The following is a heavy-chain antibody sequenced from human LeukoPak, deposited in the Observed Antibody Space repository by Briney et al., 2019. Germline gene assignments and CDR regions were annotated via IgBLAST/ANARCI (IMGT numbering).Heavy chain of an antibody. CDR3: ARIRDGYNDAYDI. D-gene: IGHD5-24*01. CDR1: GYTFTNYY. Sequence: GASVKVSCKASGYTFTNYYIHWVRQAPGQGLGWMGLINPGGGNTNYAQNFQGRVTMTRDTSASTVYMELSSLRSEDTAIYYCARIRDGYNDAYDIWGQGTVVTVPS. V-gene: IGHV1-46*01. J-gene: IGHJ3*02. CDR2: INPGGGNT.